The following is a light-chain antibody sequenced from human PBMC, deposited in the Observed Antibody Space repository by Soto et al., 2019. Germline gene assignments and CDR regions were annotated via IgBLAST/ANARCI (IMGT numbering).Light chain of an antibody. Sequence: EIVMTQSPATLSVSPGERATLSCRASQSVSSKLAWYQQKPGQAPRLLIFGASTRATGIPARLSGSGSGTEFTLTISSLQSEDFAVYYCQQYNNWPPATFGGGTKVDIK. CDR2: GAS. J-gene: IGKJ4*01. CDR1: QSVSSK. CDR3: QQYNNWPPAT. V-gene: IGKV3-15*01.